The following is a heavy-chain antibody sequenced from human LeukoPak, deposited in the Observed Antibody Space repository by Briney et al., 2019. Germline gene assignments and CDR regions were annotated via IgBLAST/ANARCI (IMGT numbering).Heavy chain of an antibody. CDR1: GGATSSGGYS. D-gene: IGHD2-15*01. J-gene: IGHJ5*02. CDR2: IYHSGST. CDR3: ARVWGARYCSGGSCSLNRFDP. V-gene: IGHV4-30-2*01. Sequence: SETLSFTCAVSGGATSSGGYSWSWIRQPPGKGLEWIGYIYHSGSTYYNPSLKSRVTISVDRSKNQFSLKLSSVTAADTAVYYCARVWGARYCSGGSCSLNRFDPWGQGTLVTVSS.